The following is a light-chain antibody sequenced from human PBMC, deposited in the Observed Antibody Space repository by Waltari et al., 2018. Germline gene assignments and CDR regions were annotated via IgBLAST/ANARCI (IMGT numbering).Light chain of an antibody. Sequence: DIVMTQSPDSLAVSLGERATINCKSSQGVLYSSNNKNYLAWYQQKPGQPPKLLIYWASTRESVVPDRFSGSGSGTDFTLTISSLQAEDVAVYYCQQYYSTPLTFGGGTKVEIK. V-gene: IGKV4-1*01. J-gene: IGKJ4*01. CDR3: QQYYSTPLT. CDR2: WAS. CDR1: QGVLYSSNNKNY.